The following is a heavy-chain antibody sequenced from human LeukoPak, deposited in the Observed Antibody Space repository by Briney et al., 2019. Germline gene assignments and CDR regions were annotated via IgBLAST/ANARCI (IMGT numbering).Heavy chain of an antibody. D-gene: IGHD3-22*01. CDR1: GFTFSSYA. CDR2: ISGSGDST. V-gene: IGHV3-23*01. Sequence: GGSLRLSCAASGFTFSSYAMSWVRQAPGKGLEWVSGISGSGDSTYYADSVKGRLTISRDNSRNTLYLQMNSLRTEDTAVYYCAKAGAYDSSGYYYYLDYWGQGTLVTVPS. CDR3: AKAGAYDSSGYYYYLDY. J-gene: IGHJ4*02.